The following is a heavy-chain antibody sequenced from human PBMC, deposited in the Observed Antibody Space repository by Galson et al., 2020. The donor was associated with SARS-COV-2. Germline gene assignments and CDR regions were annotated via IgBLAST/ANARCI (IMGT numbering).Heavy chain of an antibody. CDR1: GGSFSNYS. V-gene: IGHV4-34*01. CDR3: ARGHRGVPILYSYFSMDV. J-gene: IGHJ6*03. D-gene: IGHD3-10*01. Sequence: SETLSLTCAVYGGSFSNYSWTWIRQPPGKGLAWIGEINHSGNTNYNSSLKSRIAISLDTSKNQFSLKLTSVTAADTAIYYCARGHRGVPILYSYFSMDVWGRGTTVTVSS. CDR2: INHSGNT.